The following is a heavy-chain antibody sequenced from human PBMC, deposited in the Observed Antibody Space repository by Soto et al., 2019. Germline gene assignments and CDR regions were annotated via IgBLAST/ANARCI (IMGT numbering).Heavy chain of an antibody. CDR2: IYNSVNT. CDR1: GDSISNGYYT. Sequence: QVQLQESGPGPVEPSQTLSLTCTVSGDSISNGYYTWSWIRQPPGKDLEWIGHIYNSVNTYSNPSLKSRVTISADTSKNQCSLKLSSVTAADTAVYYCARGPSGDKVDYWGQGTLVTVSS. D-gene: IGHD3-10*01. CDR3: ARGPSGDKVDY. V-gene: IGHV4-30-4*01. J-gene: IGHJ4*02.